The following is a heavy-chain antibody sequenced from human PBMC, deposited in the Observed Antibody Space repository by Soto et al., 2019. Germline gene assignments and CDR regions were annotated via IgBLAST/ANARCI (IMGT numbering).Heavy chain of an antibody. D-gene: IGHD3-3*01. V-gene: IGHV3-23*01. CDR3: AKDMDFWSGYAYYYYTDV. CDR2: ISGSGGST. CDR1: GFTFSSYA. J-gene: IGHJ6*03. Sequence: EVQLLESGGGLVQPGGSLRLSCAASGFTFSSYAMSWVRQAPGKGLEWVSAISGSGGSTYYADSVKGRFTISRDNSKNTLYLQMNSLRAEDTAVYYCAKDMDFWSGYAYYYYTDVWGKGTTVTVSS.